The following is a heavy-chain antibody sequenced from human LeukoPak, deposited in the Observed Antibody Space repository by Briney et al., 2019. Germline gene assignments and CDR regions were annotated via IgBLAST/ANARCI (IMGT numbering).Heavy chain of an antibody. V-gene: IGHV3-7*01. CDR1: GFPFSTYW. D-gene: IGHD3-3*01. CDR2: INQDGSGE. J-gene: IGHJ4*02. Sequence: GGFLRLSCTASGFPFSTYWLSWVRQAPGKGLEWVANINQDGSGEYYAGSVKGRFTIARDNAKNSLYLQMNSLRAEDTAVYYCARDDDVWSGWGHWGRGTLVTVSS. CDR3: ARDDDVWSGWGH.